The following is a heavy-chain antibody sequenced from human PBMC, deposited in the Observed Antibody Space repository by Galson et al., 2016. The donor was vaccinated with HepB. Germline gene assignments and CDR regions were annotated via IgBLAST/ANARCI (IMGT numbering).Heavy chain of an antibody. CDR2: ISYDGNNK. J-gene: IGHJ4*02. CDR1: GFTFNKYP. D-gene: IGHD6-19*01. CDR3: ARKSMAGPRSYFDY. Sequence: SLRLSCAASGFTFNKYPMFWVRQAPGKGLEWVAVISYDGNNKCYADSVKGRFTISRDSSQNTLYLQMNSLRTEDTAVYFCARKSMAGPRSYFDYWGQGTLVTVSS. V-gene: IGHV3-30*03.